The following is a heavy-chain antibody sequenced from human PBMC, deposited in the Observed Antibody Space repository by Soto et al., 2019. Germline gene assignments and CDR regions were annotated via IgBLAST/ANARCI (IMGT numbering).Heavy chain of an antibody. CDR3: ARAVGPFDY. D-gene: IGHD1-26*01. CDR2: IWYDGSHK. V-gene: IGHV3-33*01. CDR1: GFTFSTYG. J-gene: IGHJ4*02. Sequence: QVQLVESGGGVVQPGRSLRLSFAASGFTFSTYGMHWVRQAPGTGLEWVAVIWYDGSHKDYADSVKGRFTISRDNSKNTLYLQMNSLRVEDTAVYYCARAVGPFDYWGQGTLVAVSS.